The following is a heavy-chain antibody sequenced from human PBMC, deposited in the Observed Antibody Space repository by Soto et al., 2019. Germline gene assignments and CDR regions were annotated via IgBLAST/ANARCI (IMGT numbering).Heavy chain of an antibody. Sequence: SETLSLTCTVSGGSISSYYWSWIRQPPGKGLEWIGYIYYSGSTNYNPSLKSRVTISVDTSKNQFSLKLSSVTAADTAVYYCARHHPTVRYYYMDVWGKGTTVTVSS. CDR1: GGSISSYY. CDR2: IYYSGST. V-gene: IGHV4-59*08. CDR3: ARHHPTVRYYYMDV. J-gene: IGHJ6*03. D-gene: IGHD4-17*01.